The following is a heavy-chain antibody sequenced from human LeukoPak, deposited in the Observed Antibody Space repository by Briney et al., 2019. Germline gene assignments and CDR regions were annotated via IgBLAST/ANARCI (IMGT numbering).Heavy chain of an antibody. V-gene: IGHV4-38-2*02. CDR3: ARGLKYYYDSSGIGGASDI. CDR2: SGST. CDR1: GYSISSGYY. D-gene: IGHD3-22*01. J-gene: IGHJ3*02. Sequence: SETLSLTCTVSGYSISSGYYWGWLRQPPGKGLEWIGSGSTYYNPSLKSRVTISVDKSKNQFSLKLSSVTAADTAVYYCARGLKYYYDSSGIGGASDIWGQGTMVTVSS.